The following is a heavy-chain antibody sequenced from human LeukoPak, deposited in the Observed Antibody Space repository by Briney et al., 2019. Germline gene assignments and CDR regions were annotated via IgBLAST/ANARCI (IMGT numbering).Heavy chain of an antibody. CDR3: AHISRSGSYKNYGMDV. D-gene: IGHD3-10*01. Sequence: SGPTLVKPTQTLTLTCTFSGFSLSTSGVGVGWIRQPPGKALEWLALIYWDDDKRYSPSLKSRLTISKDTSKNQVVLTMTNMDPVDTATYYCAHISRSGSYKNYGMDVWGQGTTVTVSS. J-gene: IGHJ6*02. V-gene: IGHV2-5*02. CDR1: GFSLSTSGVG. CDR2: IYWDDDK.